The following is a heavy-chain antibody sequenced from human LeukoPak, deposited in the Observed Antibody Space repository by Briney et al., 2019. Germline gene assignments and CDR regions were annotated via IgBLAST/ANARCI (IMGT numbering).Heavy chain of an antibody. D-gene: IGHD2-15*01. Sequence: ASVKVSCKASGYTFTGYYMHWVRQAPGQGLEWMGWINPNSGGTNYAQKFQGRVTMTRDTSISTAYMELSSLRSDDSALHYCAGEYCSGGTCRQGFDYWGQGTLVTVSS. CDR3: AGEYCSGGTCRQGFDY. CDR2: INPNSGGT. J-gene: IGHJ4*02. CDR1: GYTFTGYY. V-gene: IGHV1-2*02.